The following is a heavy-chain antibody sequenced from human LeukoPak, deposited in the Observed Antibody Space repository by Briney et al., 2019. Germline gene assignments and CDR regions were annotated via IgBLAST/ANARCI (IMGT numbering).Heavy chain of an antibody. CDR2: IYYSGNT. Sequence: SETLSLTCTVSGGSISSSSYYWGWIRQPPGKGLEWIESIYYSGNTYYNPALKSRITISVNTAKNQFSLKLSSVTAADTAVYYCARHYYDILTGYRPFDYWGQGTLVTVSS. CDR3: ARHYYDILTGYRPFDY. V-gene: IGHV4-39*01. D-gene: IGHD3-9*01. J-gene: IGHJ4*02. CDR1: GGSISSSSYY.